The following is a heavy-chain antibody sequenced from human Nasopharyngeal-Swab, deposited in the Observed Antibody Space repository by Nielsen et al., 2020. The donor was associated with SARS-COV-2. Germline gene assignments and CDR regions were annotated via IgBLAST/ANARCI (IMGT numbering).Heavy chain of an antibody. D-gene: IGHD4-17*01. V-gene: IGHV5-10-1*01. CDR2: IDPSDSYT. J-gene: IGHJ4*02. CDR3: ARLYGDYAAYYFDY. Sequence: GESLKISCKGSGYSFTDYWIGWVRQMPGKGLEWMGRIDPSDSYTNYSPSFQGHVTISADKSISTAYLQWSSLKASDTAMYYCARLYGDYAAYYFDYWGQGTLVTVSS. CDR1: GYSFTDYW.